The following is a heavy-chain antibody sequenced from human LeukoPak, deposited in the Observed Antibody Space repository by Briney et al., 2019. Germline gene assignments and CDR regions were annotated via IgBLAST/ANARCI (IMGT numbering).Heavy chain of an antibody. CDR3: ARGSPRYYDSSGYPFDY. CDR1: GYTFTSYA. J-gene: IGHJ4*02. V-gene: IGHV7-4-1*02. D-gene: IGHD3-22*01. CDR2: INTNTGNP. Sequence: ASVKVSCKASGYTFTSYAMNWVRQAPGQGLEWMGWINTNTGNPTYAQGFTGRFVFSLDTSVSTAYLQISSLKAEDTAVYYCARGSPRYYDSSGYPFDYWGQGTLVTVSS.